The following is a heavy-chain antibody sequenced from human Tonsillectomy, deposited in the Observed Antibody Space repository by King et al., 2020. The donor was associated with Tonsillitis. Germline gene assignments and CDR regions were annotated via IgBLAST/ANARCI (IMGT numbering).Heavy chain of an antibody. CDR1: GYNFTSCW. CDR3: ARGGRWLQFPGKRNLYFGY. Sequence: EVQLVESGAEVKKPGESLKISCKGSGYNFTSCWIGWVRQMPGKGLEWMGIIYPDDSDTRYSPSFEGHVTISADKSISTAYLQWSSLKASDTAMYYCARGGRWLQFPGKRNLYFGYWGQGTPVTVSS. D-gene: IGHD5-24*01. V-gene: IGHV5-51*01. CDR2: IYPDDSDT. J-gene: IGHJ4*02.